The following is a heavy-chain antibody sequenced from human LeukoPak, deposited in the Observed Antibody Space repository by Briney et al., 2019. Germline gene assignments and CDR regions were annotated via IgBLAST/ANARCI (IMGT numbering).Heavy chain of an antibody. CDR3: AKETPGTTGLDY. D-gene: IGHD1-14*01. CDR1: GFTFDDYA. J-gene: IGHJ4*02. V-gene: IGHV3-9*01. Sequence: GRSLRLSCAASGFTFDDYAMHWVRQAPGKGLEWVSGISWNSGSIGYADSVKGRFTISRDNAKNSLYLQMNSLRAEDTALYYCAKETPGTTGLDYWGQGTLVTVSS. CDR2: ISWNSGSI.